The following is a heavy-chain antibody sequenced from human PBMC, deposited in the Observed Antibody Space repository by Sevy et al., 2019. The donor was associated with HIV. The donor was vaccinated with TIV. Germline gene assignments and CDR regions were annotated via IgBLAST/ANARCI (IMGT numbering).Heavy chain of an antibody. V-gene: IGHV3-7*01. CDR3: ARDQGRGLYY. Sequence: GGSLRLSCATSEFIFSKYWMTWVRQAPGKGLEWVANIDQDGSGKYYVDSVKGRFTISRDNAKNSLYLQVSSLRAGDTAVYYCARDQGRGLYYWGQGVLVTVSS. CDR1: EFIFSKYW. CDR2: IDQDGSGK. J-gene: IGHJ4*02. D-gene: IGHD3-10*01.